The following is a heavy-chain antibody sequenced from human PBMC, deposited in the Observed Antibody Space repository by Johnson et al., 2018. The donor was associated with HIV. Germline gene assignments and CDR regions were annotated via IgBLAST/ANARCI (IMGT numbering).Heavy chain of an antibody. CDR2: IKQDGSEK. D-gene: IGHD6-13*01. Sequence: EQLVESGGGVVQPGRSLRLSCSASGFSFNDYAMHWVRQAPGKGLEWVANIKQDGSEKYYVDSVKGRFTISRDNAKNSLYLQMNSLRAEDTAVYYCARDEAAVRMVANDAFDIWGQGTMVTVSS. V-gene: IGHV3-7*03. CDR3: ARDEAAVRMVANDAFDI. CDR1: GFSFNDYA. J-gene: IGHJ3*02.